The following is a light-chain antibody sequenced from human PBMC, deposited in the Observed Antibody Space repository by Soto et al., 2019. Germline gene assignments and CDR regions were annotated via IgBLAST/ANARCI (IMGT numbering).Light chain of an antibody. Sequence: ALTHPASVSGSPGQSITISCTGTGSDIGAYNTVAWYQQHPRRVPKLMIYEVTNRPSGISNRFSGSKSGNTASLTISGLQAEDEGDYYCSSYTRGNTYVFGTGTKVTVL. CDR2: EVT. V-gene: IGLV2-14*01. J-gene: IGLJ1*01. CDR1: GSDIGAYNT. CDR3: SSYTRGNTYV.